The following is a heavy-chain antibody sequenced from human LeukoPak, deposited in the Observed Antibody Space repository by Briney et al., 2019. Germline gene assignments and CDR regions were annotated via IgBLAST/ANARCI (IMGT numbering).Heavy chain of an antibody. CDR1: AFTVSSNY. D-gene: IGHD3-16*01. CDR2: IYSGGST. Sequence: GGSLRLSCAASAFTVSSNYMNWVRQAPGKGLEWVSVIYSGGSTYYADSVKGRFTISRDNSKNTLYLQMNSLRAEDTAVSYCARAYGSADPFDIWGLGTMVTVSS. J-gene: IGHJ3*02. CDR3: ARAYGSADPFDI. V-gene: IGHV3-53*01.